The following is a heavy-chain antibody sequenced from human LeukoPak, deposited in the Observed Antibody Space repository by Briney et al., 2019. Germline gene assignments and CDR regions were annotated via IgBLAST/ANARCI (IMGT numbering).Heavy chain of an antibody. J-gene: IGHJ6*03. Sequence: GGSLRLSCAASGFTFSSYGMSWVRQAPGKGLEWVSAISGSGGSTYYADSVKGRFTISRDNSKNTLYLQMSSLRAEDTAVYYCAKGNYYYYYMDVWGKGTTVTVSS. CDR1: GFTFSSYG. CDR3: AKGNYYYYYMDV. V-gene: IGHV3-23*01. CDR2: ISGSGGST.